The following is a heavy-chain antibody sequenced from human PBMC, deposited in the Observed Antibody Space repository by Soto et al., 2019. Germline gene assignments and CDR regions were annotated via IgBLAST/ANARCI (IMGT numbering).Heavy chain of an antibody. V-gene: IGHV3-33*01. D-gene: IGHD4-4*01. CDR3: ARDRSTVRDCCDF. CDR1: GFIFSSYG. Sequence: GGSLRLSCAASGFIFSSYGMHWVRQAPGKGLEGVAVIWYDGSNRHYADSVKGRFTISRDNSKNMVYLQMNSLRVDDTAVYYCARDRSTVRDCCDFLGQGALVTVSS. J-gene: IGHJ4*02. CDR2: IWYDGSNR.